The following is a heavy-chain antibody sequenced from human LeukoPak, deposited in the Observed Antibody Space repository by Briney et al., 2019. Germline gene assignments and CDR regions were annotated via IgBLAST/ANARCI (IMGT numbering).Heavy chain of an antibody. CDR2: ISGSGGST. CDR1: GFTFSSYA. D-gene: IGHD3-22*01. Sequence: GGSLRLSCAASGFTFSSYAMSWVRQAPGKGLEWVSAISGSGGSTYYADSVKGRFTISRDNSKDTLYLQMNSLRAEDTAVYYCAKDRAYYYDSGYYYYFDYWGQGTLVTVSS. CDR3: AKDRAYYYDSGYYYYFDY. V-gene: IGHV3-23*01. J-gene: IGHJ4*02.